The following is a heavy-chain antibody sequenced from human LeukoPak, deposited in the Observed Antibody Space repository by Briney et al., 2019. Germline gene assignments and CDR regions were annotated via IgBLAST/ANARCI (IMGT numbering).Heavy chain of an antibody. CDR1: GGTFSSYA. V-gene: IGHV1-69*05. CDR2: IIPIFGTA. CDR3: ARDLPNFSSGWTVEYFQH. J-gene: IGHJ1*01. Sequence: SLKVSCKASGGTFSSYAISWVRQAPRQGVEWMGGIIPIFGTANYAQQFQGRVTITTDESTSTAYMEPSSLRSEDTAVYYCARDLPNFSSGWTVEYFQHWGQGTLVTVSS. D-gene: IGHD6-19*01.